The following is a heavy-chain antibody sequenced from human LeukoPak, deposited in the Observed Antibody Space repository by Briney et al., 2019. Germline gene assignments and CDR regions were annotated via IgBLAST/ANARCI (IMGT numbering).Heavy chain of an antibody. J-gene: IGHJ4*02. CDR1: GYTFTSYG. Sequence: ASVKVSCKASGYTFTSYGISWVRQAPGQGLEWMGWISAYNGNTNYAQKLQGRVTMTTDTSTSTAYMELRSLRSDDTAVYYCARVRPGGYYDSSGCYEIDYWGQGTLVTVSS. CDR2: ISAYNGNT. D-gene: IGHD3-22*01. CDR3: ARVRPGGYYDSSGCYEIDY. V-gene: IGHV1-18*01.